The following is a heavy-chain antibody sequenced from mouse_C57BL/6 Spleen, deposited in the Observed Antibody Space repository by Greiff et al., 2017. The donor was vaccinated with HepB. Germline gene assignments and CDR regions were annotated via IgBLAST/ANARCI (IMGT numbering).Heavy chain of an antibody. CDR3: ARENNANFDY. D-gene: IGHD6-1*01. CDR2: IYPGDGDT. V-gene: IGHV1-80*01. J-gene: IGHJ2*01. Sequence: VKLQESGAELVKPGASVKISCKASGYAFSSYWMNWVKQRPGKGLEWIGQIYPGDGDTNYNGKFKGKATLTADKSSSTAYMQLSSLTSEDSAVYCCARENNANFDYWGQGTTLTVSS. CDR1: GYAFSSYW.